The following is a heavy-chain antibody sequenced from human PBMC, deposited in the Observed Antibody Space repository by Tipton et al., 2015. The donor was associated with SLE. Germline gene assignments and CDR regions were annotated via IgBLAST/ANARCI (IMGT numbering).Heavy chain of an antibody. V-gene: IGHV4-34*01. CDR1: GGSFRGYY. J-gene: IGHJ6*03. CDR3: ASDSGVDYYMDV. CDR2: VNHSGRT. Sequence: TLSLTCDVYGGSFRGYYWNWIRQPPGKGLEWIGEVNHSGRTNYNPSLKSRVTISVDTSKNHFSLKLTSVTAADTAVYYCASDSGVDYYMDVWGKGTTVTVSS. D-gene: IGHD7-27*01.